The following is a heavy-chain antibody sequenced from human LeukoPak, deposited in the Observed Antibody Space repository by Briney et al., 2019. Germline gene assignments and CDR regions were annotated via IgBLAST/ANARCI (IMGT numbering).Heavy chain of an antibody. CDR1: GASVTDYY. V-gene: IGHV4-59*02. D-gene: IGHD7-27*01. CDR3: TRGHWGLQS. CDR2: IHHSGNS. J-gene: IGHJ5*02. Sequence: SETLSLTCTVSGASVTDYYWSWIRQSPGKGLEWISYIHHSGNSDYNPSLRSRVTTSLDTSRNQFSLNLISVTAADTAVYYCTRGHWGLQSWSQGTLVTVSS.